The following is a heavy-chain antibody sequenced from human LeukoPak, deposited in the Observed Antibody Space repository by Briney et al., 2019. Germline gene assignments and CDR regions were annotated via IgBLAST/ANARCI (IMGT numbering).Heavy chain of an antibody. CDR1: GGSFSGYY. D-gene: IGHD3-3*01. J-gene: IGHJ5*02. Sequence: SETLSLTCAVYGGSFSGYYWSWIRQPPGKGLEWIGEINHSGSTNYNPSLKSRVTISVDTSKNQFSLKPSSVTAADTAVYYCARGVLRFLEWLIWFDPWGQGTLVTVSS. CDR3: ARGVLRFLEWLIWFDP. V-gene: IGHV4-34*01. CDR2: INHSGST.